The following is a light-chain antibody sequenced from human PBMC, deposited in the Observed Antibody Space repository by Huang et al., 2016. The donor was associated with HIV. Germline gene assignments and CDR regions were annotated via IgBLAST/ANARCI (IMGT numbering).Light chain of an antibody. J-gene: IGKJ2*01. V-gene: IGKV3-15*01. CDR1: QTVSTN. Sequence: EIVMTQSPGTLSVSPGERVTLSCRASQTVSTNLAWYQQKPGQAPSLLIYGASTRATGIPARFNGRGSGTDFTLTISSLQSEDFGVYYCQQYDKWPPYTFGQGTKLEIK. CDR3: QQYDKWPPYT. CDR2: GAS.